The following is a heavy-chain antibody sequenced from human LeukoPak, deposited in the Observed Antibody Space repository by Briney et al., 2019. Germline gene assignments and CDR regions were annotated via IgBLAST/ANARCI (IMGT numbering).Heavy chain of an antibody. CDR2: IYYSGST. Sequence: SQTLSLTCTVSGGSISSGDYYWSWIRQPPGKCLEWIGYIYYSGSTYYNPSLKSRVTISVDTSENQFSLKLSSVTAADTAVYYCARVVWYYYGSGNWFDPWGQGTLVTVSS. J-gene: IGHJ5*02. CDR3: ARVVWYYYGSGNWFDP. V-gene: IGHV4-30-4*08. D-gene: IGHD3-10*01. CDR1: GGSISSGDYY.